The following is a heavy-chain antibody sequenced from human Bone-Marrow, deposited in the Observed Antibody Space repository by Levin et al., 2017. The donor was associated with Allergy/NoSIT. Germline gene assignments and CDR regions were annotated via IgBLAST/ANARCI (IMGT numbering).Heavy chain of an antibody. Sequence: PSETLSLTCSVSGGSVSTDSFYWGWIRQSPGKGLEWIGSSYYTRGTYTNPSLNSRVTISVDTAKNHFTLSLTSVTAEDTGVYYCGTSYHYYFMDVWGKGATVTVSS. J-gene: IGHJ6*03. CDR3: GTSYHYYFMDV. D-gene: IGHD1-26*01. CDR2: SYYTRGT. V-gene: IGHV4-39*02. CDR1: GGSVSTDSFY.